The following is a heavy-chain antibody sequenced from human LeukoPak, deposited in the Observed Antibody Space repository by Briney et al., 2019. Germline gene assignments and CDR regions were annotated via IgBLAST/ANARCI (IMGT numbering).Heavy chain of an antibody. V-gene: IGHV3-33*01. Sequence: GGSLRLSCAASGFTFSSYGMHWVRQVPGKGLEWVAAIWYDGSIQYYADSVKGRFTISRDNSKNTLYLQMDSLRAEDTAVYYCARGGYCSGGSCYGSDYWGQGTLVSVSS. CDR3: ARGGYCSGGSCYGSDY. CDR1: GFTFSSYG. D-gene: IGHD2-15*01. J-gene: IGHJ4*02. CDR2: IWYDGSIQ.